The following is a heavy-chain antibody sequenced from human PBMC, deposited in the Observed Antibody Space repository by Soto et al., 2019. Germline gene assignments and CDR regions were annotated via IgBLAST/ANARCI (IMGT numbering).Heavy chain of an antibody. V-gene: IGHV3-30*18. CDR1: GFTFSSYG. CDR2: ISYDGSNK. Sequence: VQLVESGGGVVQPGRSLRLSCAASGFTFSSYGMHWVRQAPGKGLEWVAVISYDGSNKYYADSVKGRFTISRDNSKNTLYLQMNSLRAEDTAVYYCAKDHGNGMDVWGQGTTVTVSS. CDR3: AKDHGNGMDV. J-gene: IGHJ6*02.